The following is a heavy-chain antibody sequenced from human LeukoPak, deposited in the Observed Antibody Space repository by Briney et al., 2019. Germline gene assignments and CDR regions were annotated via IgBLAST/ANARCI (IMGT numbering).Heavy chain of an antibody. CDR3: ARDPTGTTGRGDY. CDR1: GYTFTGYY. CDR2: INPNSGGT. D-gene: IGHD1-7*01. Sequence: GASVKVSCKASGYTFTGYYMHWVRQAPGQGLEWMGRINPNSGGTNYAQRFQGRVTMTRDTSISTAYMELSRLRSDDTAVYYCARDPTGTTGRGDYWGQGTLVTVSS. J-gene: IGHJ4*02. V-gene: IGHV1-2*06.